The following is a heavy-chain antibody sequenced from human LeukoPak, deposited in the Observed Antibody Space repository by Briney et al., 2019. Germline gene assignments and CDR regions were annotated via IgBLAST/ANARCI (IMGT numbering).Heavy chain of an antibody. D-gene: IGHD6-13*01. Sequence: SETLSLTCAVYGGSFSAYYWGWLRQPPGKGLQWIGSIYHSGSTSYNPSLKSRVTISVDTSKNQFSLKLSSVTAADTAFYYCARQYSTNWYDDRGWFDPWGQGTLVTVSS. CDR3: ARQYSTNWYDDRGWFDP. CDR1: GGSFSAYY. J-gene: IGHJ5*02. CDR2: IYHSGST. V-gene: IGHV4-38-2*01.